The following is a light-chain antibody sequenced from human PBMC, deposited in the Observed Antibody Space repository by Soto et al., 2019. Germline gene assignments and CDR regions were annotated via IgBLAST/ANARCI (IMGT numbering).Light chain of an antibody. Sequence: QSALTQPPSASGSPGQSVTISCTGTSSDVGGYNYVSWYQQHPGKAPKLMIYEVIKRPSGVPDRFSGSKPGNTASLTVSGLQAEDEADYYCSSYAGSNNPYVFGTGTKLTVL. CDR2: EVI. J-gene: IGLJ1*01. CDR3: SSYAGSNNPYV. V-gene: IGLV2-8*01. CDR1: SSDVGGYNY.